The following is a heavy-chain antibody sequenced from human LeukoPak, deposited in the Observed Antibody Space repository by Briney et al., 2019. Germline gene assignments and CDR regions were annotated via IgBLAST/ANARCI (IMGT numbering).Heavy chain of an antibody. Sequence: FXXYXMHWVRQAPGKGLEWVAFIRYDGSNKYCADSVKGRFTISRDNSKNTLYLQMNSLRAEDTAVYYCAKDLLGYCSGGSCYSTDYWGQGTLVTVSS. CDR1: FXXYX. D-gene: IGHD2-15*01. V-gene: IGHV3-30*02. J-gene: IGHJ4*02. CDR2: IRYDGSNK. CDR3: AKDLLGYCSGGSCYSTDY.